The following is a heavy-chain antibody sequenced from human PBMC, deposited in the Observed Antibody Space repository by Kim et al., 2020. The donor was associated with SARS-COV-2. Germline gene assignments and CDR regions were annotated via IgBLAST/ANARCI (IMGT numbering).Heavy chain of an antibody. CDR1: GFTFSTSA. CDR2: ISGSGGST. Sequence: GGSLRLSCAASGFTFSTSAMSWVRQAPGKGLEWVSAISGSGGSTFYAGSMKSRFTISRDNSKNTLYLQMNSLRAEDTAVYYCAKGAKLNCFDPWGQGTLVTVSS. V-gene: IGHV3-23*01. CDR3: AKGAKLNCFDP. J-gene: IGHJ5*02.